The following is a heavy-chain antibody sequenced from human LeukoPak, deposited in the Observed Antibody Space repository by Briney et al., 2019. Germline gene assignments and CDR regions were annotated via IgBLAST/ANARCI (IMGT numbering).Heavy chain of an antibody. CDR3: ARRTAVGVVAATEAFDI. V-gene: IGHV3-23*01. D-gene: IGHD2-15*01. Sequence: GGSLRLSCTASGFTFGDYAMSWVRQAPGKGLEWVSAISGSGGSTYYADSVKGPFTISRDNSKNTLYLQMNSLRAEDTAVYYCARRTAVGVVAATEAFDIWGQGTMVTVSS. CDR2: ISGSGGST. CDR1: GFTFGDYA. J-gene: IGHJ3*02.